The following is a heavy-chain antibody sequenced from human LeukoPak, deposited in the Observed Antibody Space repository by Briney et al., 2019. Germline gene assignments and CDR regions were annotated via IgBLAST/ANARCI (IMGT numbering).Heavy chain of an antibody. CDR1: GFTFSSYS. Sequence: GGSLRLSCAASGFTFSSYSINWVRQAPGKGLEWVSSISSSSSYIYYADSVKGRFTISRDNSKNTLYLQMNSLRAEDTAVYYCARGPSGYHNTGGQGTLVTVSS. J-gene: IGHJ4*02. CDR3: ARGPSGYHNT. V-gene: IGHV3-21*01. D-gene: IGHD5-12*01. CDR2: ISSSSSYI.